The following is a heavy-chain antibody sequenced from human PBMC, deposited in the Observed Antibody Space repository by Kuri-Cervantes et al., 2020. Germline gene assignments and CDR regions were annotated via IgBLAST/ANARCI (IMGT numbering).Heavy chain of an antibody. CDR3: ARGGVAGNDAFDI. D-gene: IGHD6-19*01. CDR2: INPNSGGT. Sequence: ASVKVSCKASGYTFTSYGINWVRQATGQGLEWMGWINPNSGGTNYAQKFQGWVTMTRDTSISTAYMELSSLRSEDTAVYYCARGGVAGNDAFDIWGQGTMVTVSS. CDR1: GYTFTSYG. V-gene: IGHV1-2*04. J-gene: IGHJ3*02.